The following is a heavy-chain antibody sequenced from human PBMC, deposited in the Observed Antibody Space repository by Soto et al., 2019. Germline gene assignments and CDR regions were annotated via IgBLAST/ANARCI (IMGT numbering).Heavy chain of an antibody. D-gene: IGHD3-9*01. CDR1: GGTFSSYA. J-gene: IGHJ6*02. Sequence: SVKVSCKASGGTFSSYAISWVRQAPGQGLEWMGGIIPIFGTANYAQKFQGRVTITADESTSTAYMELSSLRSEDTAVYHCARVELRYFDWSPTYYYYGMDVWGQGTTVTVSS. V-gene: IGHV1-69*13. CDR3: ARVELRYFDWSPTYYYYGMDV. CDR2: IIPIFGTA.